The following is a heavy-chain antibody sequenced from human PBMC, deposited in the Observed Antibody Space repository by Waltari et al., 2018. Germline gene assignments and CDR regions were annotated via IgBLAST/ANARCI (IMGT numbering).Heavy chain of an antibody. V-gene: IGHV3-72*01. J-gene: IGHJ4*02. Sequence: EVQLVESGGGLVQPGGSLRLSCAASGFTFSDHYMDWVRQAPGKGLEWVGRTRNKANSYTTEYAASVKGRFTISRDDSKNTLYLQMNSLKTEDTAVYYCAREKVRVFDYWGQGTLVTVSS. CDR3: AREKVRVFDY. CDR2: TRNKANSYTT. CDR1: GFTFSDHY.